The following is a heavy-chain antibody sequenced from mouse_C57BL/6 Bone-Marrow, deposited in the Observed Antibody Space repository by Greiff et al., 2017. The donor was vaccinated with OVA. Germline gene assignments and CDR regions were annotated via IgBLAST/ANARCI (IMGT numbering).Heavy chain of an antibody. J-gene: IGHJ3*01. Sequence: QVQLKQPGAELVKPGASVKMSCKASGYTFTSYWITWVKQRPGQGLEWIGDIYPGSGSTNYNEKFKSKATLTVDTSSSTAYMQLSSLTSEDSAVYYCARGWLLPAWFAYWGQGTLVTVSA. D-gene: IGHD2-3*01. V-gene: IGHV1-55*01. CDR2: IYPGSGST. CDR3: ARGWLLPAWFAY. CDR1: GYTFTSYW.